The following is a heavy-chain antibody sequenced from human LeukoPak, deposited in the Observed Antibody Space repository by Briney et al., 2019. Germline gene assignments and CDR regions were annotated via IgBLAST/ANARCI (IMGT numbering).Heavy chain of an antibody. CDR1: GLTFNNAW. Sequence: GGSLRLSCAASGLTFNNAWMSWVRQAPGKGLEWVGRIKSKSDGGTTDYAAPVKGRFTISRGDSKNTLSLQMNSLKTEDTAVYYCTTSYYDFWSGYSDAFDIWGQGTMVTVSS. V-gene: IGHV3-15*01. CDR2: IKSKSDGGTT. CDR3: TTSYYDFWSGYSDAFDI. D-gene: IGHD3-3*01. J-gene: IGHJ3*02.